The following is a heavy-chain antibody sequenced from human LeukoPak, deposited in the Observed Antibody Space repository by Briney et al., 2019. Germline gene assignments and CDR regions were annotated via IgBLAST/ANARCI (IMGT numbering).Heavy chain of an antibody. Sequence: PGGSLRLSCTASGFSFGAYALSWVRQAPGKGLEWVGFMRSKAYGGTAEYVASVKGRFTISRDDSETIAYLQMNSLQTEDTAVYYCIAEGTTDYWGQGTLVTVSS. V-gene: IGHV3-49*04. CDR1: GFSFGAYA. J-gene: IGHJ4*02. D-gene: IGHD1-7*01. CDR3: IAEGTTDY. CDR2: MRSKAYGGTA.